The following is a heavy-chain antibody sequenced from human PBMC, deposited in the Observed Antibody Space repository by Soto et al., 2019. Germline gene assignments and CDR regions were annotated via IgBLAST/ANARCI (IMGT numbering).Heavy chain of an antibody. Sequence: QLQLQESGPGLVKPSETLSLTCTVSGGSISSSSYYWGWIRQPPGKGLEWIGSIYYSGSTYYNPSLKSRVTISVDTSKNQFSLKLSSVTAADTAVYYCARHIVAGSFDYWGQGTLVTVSS. CDR2: IYYSGST. CDR3: ARHIVAGSFDY. CDR1: GGSISSSSYY. V-gene: IGHV4-39*01. D-gene: IGHD5-12*01. J-gene: IGHJ4*02.